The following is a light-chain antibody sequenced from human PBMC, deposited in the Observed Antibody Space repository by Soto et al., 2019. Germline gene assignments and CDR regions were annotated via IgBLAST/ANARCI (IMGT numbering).Light chain of an antibody. V-gene: IGLV2-23*01. Sequence: QSALTQPASVSGSPGQSITISCTGTSSDIGNYNLVSWYQQHPGKAPKLIIYEGSKRPSGVSNRFSASKSGNTASLTISGLQADDGADYYCCSFAGSTPSFGGGTKLTVL. CDR1: SSDIGNYNL. CDR2: EGS. J-gene: IGLJ2*01. CDR3: CSFAGSTPS.